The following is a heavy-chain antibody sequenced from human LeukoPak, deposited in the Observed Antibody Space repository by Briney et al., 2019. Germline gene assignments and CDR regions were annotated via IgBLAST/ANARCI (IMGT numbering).Heavy chain of an antibody. V-gene: IGHV3-7*03. D-gene: IGHD6-19*01. Sequence: GGSLRLSCAASGFTFSSYWMSWVRQAPGKGLEWVANIKQDGSEKYYVDSVKGRFTISRDNAKNSLYLQMNSLRAEDTAVYYCAKGGYSSGWYSDRGGHFDYWGQGTLVTVSS. CDR3: AKGGYSSGWYSDRGGHFDY. J-gene: IGHJ4*02. CDR2: IKQDGSEK. CDR1: GFTFSSYW.